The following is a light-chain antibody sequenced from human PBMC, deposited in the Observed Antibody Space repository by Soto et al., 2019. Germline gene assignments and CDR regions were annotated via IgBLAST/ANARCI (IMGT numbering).Light chain of an antibody. J-gene: IGLJ1*01. CDR2: DVS. CDR3: CSYAGSYTFV. Sequence: QSVLTQPRSVSGSPGQSVTISCTGTSSDVGGYNYVSWYQQHPGKAPKLMICDVSKRPSGVPDRFSGSKSGNTASLTISGLQAEDEADYYCCSYAGSYTFVFGTGTKV. CDR1: SSDVGGYNY. V-gene: IGLV2-11*01.